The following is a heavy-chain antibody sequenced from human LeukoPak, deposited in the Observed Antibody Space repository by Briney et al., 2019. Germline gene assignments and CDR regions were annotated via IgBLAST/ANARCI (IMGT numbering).Heavy chain of an antibody. CDR1: GFTVSSNY. D-gene: IGHD3-3*01. CDR2: IYSGGST. Sequence: GGSLRLSCAASGFTVSSNYMSWVRQAPGKGLEWVSVIYSGGSTYYADSVKGRFTISRDNSKNTLYLQMNSLRAEDTAVYYCARGNSPFTIFGMDVWGQGTTVTVSS. J-gene: IGHJ6*02. V-gene: IGHV3-53*01. CDR3: ARGNSPFTIFGMDV.